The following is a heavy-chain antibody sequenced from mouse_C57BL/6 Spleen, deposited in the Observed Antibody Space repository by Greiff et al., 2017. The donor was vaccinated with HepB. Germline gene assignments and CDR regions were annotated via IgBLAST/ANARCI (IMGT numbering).Heavy chain of an antibody. J-gene: IGHJ1*03. CDR2: ISNGGGST. V-gene: IGHV5-12*01. CDR1: GFTFSDYY. D-gene: IGHD1-1*01. Sequence: EVKLMESGGGLVQPGGSLKLSCAASGFTFSDYYMYWVRQTPEKRLEWVAYISNGGGSTYYPDTVKGRFTISRDNAKNTLYLQMSRLKSEDTAMYYCARQSYYGSSYGYFDVWGTGTTVTVSS. CDR3: ARQSYYGSSYGYFDV.